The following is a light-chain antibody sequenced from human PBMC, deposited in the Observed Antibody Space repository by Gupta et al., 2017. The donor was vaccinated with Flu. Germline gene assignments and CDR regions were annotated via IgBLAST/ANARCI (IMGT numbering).Light chain of an antibody. CDR2: GAS. V-gene: IGKV3-15*01. CDR1: QSVSDN. CDR3: QQYNDWPPIT. Sequence: EIVMTQSPATLSVSPGERATLSCRASQSVSDNLAWYKQKPGQAPRLLIYGASTRATDIPTRFSGSGYGTEFTLTISSRQSEDIAVYYCQQYNDWPPITFGGGTKVEIK. J-gene: IGKJ4*01.